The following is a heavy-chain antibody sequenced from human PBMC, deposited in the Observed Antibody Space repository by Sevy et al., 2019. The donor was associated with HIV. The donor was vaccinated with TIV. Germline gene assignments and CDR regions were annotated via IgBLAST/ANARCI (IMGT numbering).Heavy chain of an antibody. CDR1: GGSISSYY. V-gene: IGHV4-59*13. J-gene: IGHJ6*02. Sequence: SETLSLTCTVSGGSISSYYWSWIRQPPGKGLEWIGYIYYSGSTNYNPSLKSRVTISVDTSKNQFYLKLSSVTAADTAVYYCARDATYYYDSSGYYYYYGMDVWGQGTTVTVSS. CDR2: IYYSGST. CDR3: ARDATYYYDSSGYYYYYGMDV. D-gene: IGHD3-22*01.